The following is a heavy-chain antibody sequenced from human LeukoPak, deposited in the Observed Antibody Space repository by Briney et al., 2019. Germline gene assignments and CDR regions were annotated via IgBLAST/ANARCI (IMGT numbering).Heavy chain of an antibody. CDR2: INPNSGGT. Sequence: ASVKVSCKASGYTFTGFFIHWVRQAPGQGLEWMGWINPNSGGTNYAQKFQGRVTMTRDTSISTAYMELSRLRSDDTAVYYCARATPLVPEDIWGQGTMVTVSS. CDR1: GYTFTGFF. J-gene: IGHJ3*02. V-gene: IGHV1-2*02. D-gene: IGHD2-15*01. CDR3: ARATPLVPEDI.